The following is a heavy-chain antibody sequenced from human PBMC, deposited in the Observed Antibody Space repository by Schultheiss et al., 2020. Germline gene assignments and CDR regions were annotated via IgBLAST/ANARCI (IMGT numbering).Heavy chain of an antibody. D-gene: IGHD3-3*01. CDR2: IYYSGST. Sequence: SETLSLTCTVSGGSISSAAYYWSWIRQPPGKGLEWIGYIYYSGSTNYNPSLKSRVTISRDTSKSQFSLNLSSVTAADTAVFYCARAWDKSGYLYYQNGMDVWGQGTTVTGYS. CDR3: ARAWDKSGYLYYQNGMDV. V-gene: IGHV4-61*08. CDR1: GGSISSAAYY. J-gene: IGHJ6*02.